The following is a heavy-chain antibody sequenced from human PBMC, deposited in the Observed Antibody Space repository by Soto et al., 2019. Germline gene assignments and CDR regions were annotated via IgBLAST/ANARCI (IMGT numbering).Heavy chain of an antibody. D-gene: IGHD2-21*02. Sequence: PGGSLRLSCVASGFTFGSYAMTWVRRAPGKGLEWVSTTNDNGNLRYYAESVRGRFTISRDNSKNTLYLQLNNLRAEDSARYYCAKAFGDWYPFEKWGLGALVTVSS. CDR1: GFTFGSYA. V-gene: IGHV3-23*01. CDR3: AKAFGDWYPFEK. CDR2: TNDNGNLR. J-gene: IGHJ4*02.